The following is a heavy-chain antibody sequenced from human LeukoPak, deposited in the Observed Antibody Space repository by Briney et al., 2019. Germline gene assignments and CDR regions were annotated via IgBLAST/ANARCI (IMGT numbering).Heavy chain of an antibody. CDR3: TRDLGHVPASFFDY. CDR1: GYRFTSFG. Sequence: GASVKVSCKASGYRFTSFGISWVRQAPGQGLEWLGWSSAYNGDARYAQKFQGRVTMTTETSTNTAYMELRSLTSDDTAVYYCTRDLGHVPASFFDYWGQGALVTVSS. D-gene: IGHD2-2*01. J-gene: IGHJ4*02. V-gene: IGHV1-18*01. CDR2: SSAYNGDA.